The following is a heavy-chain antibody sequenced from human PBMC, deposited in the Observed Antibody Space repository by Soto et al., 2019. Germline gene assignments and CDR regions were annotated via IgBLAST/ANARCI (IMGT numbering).Heavy chain of an antibody. CDR2: VYYGEST. CDR1: ARSISSSRYY. J-gene: IGHJ6*02. D-gene: IGHD3-22*01. V-gene: IGHV4-39*01. CDR3: AGGDYYHSSGYYFYYYTMDD. Sequence: SETLSLTCIVSARSISSSRYYWGWTRQPPEKGMERIGNVYYGESTYYNPSLKSRVTISVETSKSQFSLKLSSVTAADTAVYYCAGGDYYHSSGYYFYYYTMDDWGQGTTVTVS.